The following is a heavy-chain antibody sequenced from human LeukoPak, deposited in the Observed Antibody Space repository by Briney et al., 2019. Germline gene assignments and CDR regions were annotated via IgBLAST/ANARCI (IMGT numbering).Heavy chain of an antibody. D-gene: IGHD4-17*01. CDR3: AKDLLPSTTWDAFDI. J-gene: IGHJ3*02. V-gene: IGHV3-9*01. Sequence: GGSLRLSCAASGFTFEDYAMHWVRQAPGKGLVWVSGISWNSGSIGYADSVKGRFTISRDNAKNSLYLQMNSLRAEDTALYYCAKDLLPSTTWDAFDIWGQGTMVTVSS. CDR1: GFTFEDYA. CDR2: ISWNSGSI.